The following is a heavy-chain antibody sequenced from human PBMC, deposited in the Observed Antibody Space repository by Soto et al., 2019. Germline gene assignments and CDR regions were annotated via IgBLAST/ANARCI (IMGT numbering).Heavy chain of an antibody. D-gene: IGHD1-26*01. V-gene: IGHV6-1*01. CDR2: TYYRSKWYN. Sequence: QTLSHTCTISGDSVSSNSAAWNWIRQSPSRGLEWLGRTYYRSKWYNDYSVSVKIRITITPDTPKNQFSLQLNSVTPEDTAVYYGERAPDGSQVVPAADGGNSVMEVGGQGTT. J-gene: IGHJ6*02. CDR3: ERAPDGSQVVPAADGGNSVMEV. CDR1: GDSVSSNSAA.